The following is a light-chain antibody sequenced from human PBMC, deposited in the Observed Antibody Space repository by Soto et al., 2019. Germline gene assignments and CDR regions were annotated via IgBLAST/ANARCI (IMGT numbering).Light chain of an antibody. Sequence: AIRMTHSPASLSASTPYRFTKTDRSSQGISSYLAWYQKKPGKAPKLLIYAASTLQSGVPSRFSGSGSGTDFTLTISCLQSEDFATYYCQQYYSYPLTFGGGTKVDIK. CDR1: QGISSY. J-gene: IGKJ4*01. CDR3: QQYYSYPLT. CDR2: AAS. V-gene: IGKV1-8*01.